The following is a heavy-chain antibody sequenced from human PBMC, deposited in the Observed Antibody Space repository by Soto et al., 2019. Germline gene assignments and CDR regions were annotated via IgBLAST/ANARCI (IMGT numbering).Heavy chain of an antibody. V-gene: IGHV4-39*01. D-gene: IGHD2-15*01. CDR2: IYYSGST. Sequence: PSETLSLTCTVSGGSISSSSYYWGWIRQPPGKGLEWIGSIYYSGSTYYNPSLRSRVTISVDTSKNQFSLKLSSVTAADTAVYYCARCYCSGGSCYGKIEGLFYYFDYSGQATLVTVS. J-gene: IGHJ4*02. CDR3: ARCYCSGGSCYGKIEGLFYYFDY. CDR1: GGSISSSSYY.